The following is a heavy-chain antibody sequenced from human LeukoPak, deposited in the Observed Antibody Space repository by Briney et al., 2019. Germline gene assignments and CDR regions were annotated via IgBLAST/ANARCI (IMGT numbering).Heavy chain of an antibody. CDR2: ISAYNGNS. D-gene: IGHD4-23*01. CDR1: GYTFTSYG. J-gene: IGHJ4*02. V-gene: IGHV1-18*01. CDR3: ATDGSWTTVVPYMRH. Sequence: GASVKVSCKASGYTFTSYGISWVRQAPGQGLEWMGWISAYNGNSNYAQKLQGRVTMTTDTSTSTAYMELRSLRSEDTAVYYCATDGSWTTVVPYMRHWGQGTLVTVSS.